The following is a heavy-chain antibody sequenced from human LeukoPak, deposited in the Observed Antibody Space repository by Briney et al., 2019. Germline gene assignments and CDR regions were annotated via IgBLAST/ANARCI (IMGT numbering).Heavy chain of an antibody. CDR3: ARGGGYYTDFDY. V-gene: IGHV4-59*12. J-gene: IGHJ4*02. D-gene: IGHD3-3*01. CDR1: GGSISSYY. Sequence: SETLSLTCTVSGGSISSYYWSWIRQPPGKGLEWIGYIYYSGSTNYNPSLKSRVTISVDTSKNQFSLKLSSVTAADTAVYYCARGGGYYTDFDYWGQGTLVTVSS. CDR2: IYYSGST.